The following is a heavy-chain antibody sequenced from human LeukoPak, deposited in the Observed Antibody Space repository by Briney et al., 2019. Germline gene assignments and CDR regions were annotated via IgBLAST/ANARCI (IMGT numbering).Heavy chain of an antibody. V-gene: IGHV3-30-3*01. CDR1: GFTFSSYA. J-gene: IGHJ6*02. Sequence: GGSLRLSCAASGFTFSSYAMHWVRQVPGKGLEWVAVISYDGSNKYYADSVKGRFTISRDNSKNTLYLQMNSLRAEDTAVYYCARELIVGGFGIAAAGRYYYYYGMDVWGQGTTVTV. CDR3: ARELIVGGFGIAAAGRYYYYYGMDV. CDR2: ISYDGSNK. D-gene: IGHD6-13*01.